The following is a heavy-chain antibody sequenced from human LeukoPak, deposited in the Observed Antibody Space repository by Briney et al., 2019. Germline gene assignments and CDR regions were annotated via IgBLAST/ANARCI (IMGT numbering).Heavy chain of an antibody. J-gene: IGHJ1*01. CDR3: ARQSAYGGNSFSEYFQH. CDR2: INHSGST. D-gene: IGHD4-23*01. V-gene: IGHV4-34*01. CDR1: GGSFSGYY. Sequence: SETLSLTCAVYGGSFSGYYWSWIRQPPGRGLEWIGEINHSGSTNYNPSLKSRVTISVDTSKNQFSLKLSSVTAADTAVYYCARQSAYGGNSFSEYFQHWGQGTLVTVSS.